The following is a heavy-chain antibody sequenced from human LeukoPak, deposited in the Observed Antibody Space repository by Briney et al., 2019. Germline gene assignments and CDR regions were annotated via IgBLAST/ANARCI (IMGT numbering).Heavy chain of an antibody. V-gene: IGHV4-38-2*01. Sequence: PSETLSLTCAVSGYSISSGYYWGWIRRPPGEGLEWSGSIYHSVSTYYNPSLKSRVTIPVDTSKNQFSLKLSSVTAADTAVYYCARALRYFDWLSTSPEYNWFDPWGQGTLVTVSS. J-gene: IGHJ5*02. CDR1: GYSISSGYY. CDR2: IYHSVST. D-gene: IGHD3-9*01. CDR3: ARALRYFDWLSTSPEYNWFDP.